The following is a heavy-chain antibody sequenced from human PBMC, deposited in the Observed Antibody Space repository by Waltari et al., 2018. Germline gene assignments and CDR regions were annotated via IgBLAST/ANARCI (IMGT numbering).Heavy chain of an antibody. V-gene: IGHV3-21*01. CDR1: GFTFSSTN. CDR3: ARDLLVVGNIDY. CDR2: ISSSSSYI. J-gene: IGHJ4*02. D-gene: IGHD1-26*01. Sequence: EVKLVESGGGLVKPGGYLRLTCSASGFTFSSTNMKRDRQAPGKGLEWVSYISSSSSYIYYADSVKGRFTISRDNAKNSLYLQMNSLRAEDTAVYYCARDLLVVGNIDYWGQGTLVTVSS.